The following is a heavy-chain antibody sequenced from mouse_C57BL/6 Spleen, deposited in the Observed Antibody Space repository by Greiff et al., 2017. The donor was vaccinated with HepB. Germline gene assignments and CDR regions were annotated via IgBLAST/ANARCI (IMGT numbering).Heavy chain of an antibody. CDR3: EGGFQLAY. CDR2: IYPGDGDT. V-gene: IGHV1-80*01. CDR1: GYAFSSYW. J-gene: IGHJ3*01. Sequence: QVQLQQSGAELVKPGASVKISCKASGYAFSSYWMNWVKQRPGKGLEWIGQIYPGDGDTNYNGKFKGKATLTADKSSSTAYMQLSSLTSEDSAIYFCEGGFQLAYWGQGTLVTVSA.